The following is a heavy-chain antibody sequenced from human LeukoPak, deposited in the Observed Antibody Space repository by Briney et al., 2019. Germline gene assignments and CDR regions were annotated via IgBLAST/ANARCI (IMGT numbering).Heavy chain of an antibody. CDR1: GGSISSYY. J-gene: IGHJ4*02. Sequence: KSSETLSLTCTVSGGSISSYYWSWIRQPPGKGLEWIGYIYYSGSTNYNPSLKSRVTISVDTSKNQFSLKLSSVTAVDTALYYCARGVEYSSSSGLGYWGQRTLVTVSS. CDR2: IYYSGST. V-gene: IGHV4-59*01. D-gene: IGHD6-6*01. CDR3: ARGVEYSSSSGLGY.